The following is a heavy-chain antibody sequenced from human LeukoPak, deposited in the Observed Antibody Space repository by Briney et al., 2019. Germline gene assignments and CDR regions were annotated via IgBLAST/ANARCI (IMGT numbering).Heavy chain of an antibody. CDR1: GYTFTSYG. Sequence: GASVKVSCKASGYTFTSYGISWVRQAPGQGLEWMGWISAYNGNTNYAQKLQGRVTMTTDTSTSTAYMELRSLRSDDTAVYYCARSPPSGRWWGGYCSSTSCYSFQHWGQGTLVTVSS. CDR2: ISAYNGNT. D-gene: IGHD2-2*02. V-gene: IGHV1-18*01. J-gene: IGHJ1*01. CDR3: ARSPPSGRWWGGYCSSTSCYSFQH.